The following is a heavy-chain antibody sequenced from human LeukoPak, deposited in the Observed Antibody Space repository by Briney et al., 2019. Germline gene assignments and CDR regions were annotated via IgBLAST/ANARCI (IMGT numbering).Heavy chain of an antibody. CDR2: IKPDSGDT. V-gene: IGHV1-2*02. CDR1: GYTFSGYY. Sequence: ASVKVSCMASGYTFSGYYIHWVRQAPGQGLEWMGVIKPDSGDTNYAQKFQGRVTMTRDTSITTAYMELNRLTSDDTAVYYCVRDRPHNWFDPWGQGTLVTVSS. CDR3: VRDRPHNWFDP. J-gene: IGHJ5*02.